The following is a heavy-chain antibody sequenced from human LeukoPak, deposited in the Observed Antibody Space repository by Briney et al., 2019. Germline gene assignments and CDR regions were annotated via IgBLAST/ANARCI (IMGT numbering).Heavy chain of an antibody. D-gene: IGHD6-19*01. CDR1: GFTFSSYG. CDR2: IWYDGSNK. J-gene: IGHJ4*02. Sequence: GGSLRLSCAASGFTFSSYGMHWVRQAPGKGLEWVAVIWYDGSNKYYADSVKGRFTISRGNSKNTLYLQMNSLRAEDTAVYYCARGGSSGWYYFDYWGQGTLVTVSS. V-gene: IGHV3-33*01. CDR3: ARGGSSGWYYFDY.